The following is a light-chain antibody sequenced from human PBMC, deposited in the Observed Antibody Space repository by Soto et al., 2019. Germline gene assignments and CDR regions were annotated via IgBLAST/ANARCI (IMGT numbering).Light chain of an antibody. CDR3: LQAKSFPYT. J-gene: IGKJ2*01. CDR1: QSVATW. CDR2: GTS. Sequence: DIQMTQSPSSLSASVVDRVTITCRASQSVATWLAWYQQKAGRAPKLLIYGTSSLQSGVPSRFSGSGSGTDFTLTISSLQPEDVAASYCLQAKSFPYTFGQGTKLEIK. V-gene: IGKV1D-12*01.